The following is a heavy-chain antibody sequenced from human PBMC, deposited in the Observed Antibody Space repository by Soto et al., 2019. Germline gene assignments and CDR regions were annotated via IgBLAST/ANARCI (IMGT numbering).Heavy chain of an antibody. CDR1: GFTFSTYA. D-gene: IGHD3-16*01. CDR3: ARPYVEVAVNDAFDI. Sequence: GGSLRLSCAASGFTFSTYALTWVRQSPGKGLEWVSSIGTHADTTYYVDSVKGRFSISRDNSKNTVYLQMSSLSAEDTAVYYCARPYVEVAVNDAFDIWGRGTMVTVSS. J-gene: IGHJ3*02. V-gene: IGHV3-23*01. CDR2: IGTHADTT.